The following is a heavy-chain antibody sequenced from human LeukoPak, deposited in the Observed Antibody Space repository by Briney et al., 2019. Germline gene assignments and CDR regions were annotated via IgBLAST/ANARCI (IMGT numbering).Heavy chain of an antibody. J-gene: IGHJ4*02. CDR3: AKDMSCSGGSCYWGGYYFDY. CDR1: GFTFDDYA. D-gene: IGHD2-15*01. V-gene: IGHV3-9*01. CDR2: ISWNSGSI. Sequence: PGRSLRLSCAASGFTFDDYAMHWVRQAPGKGLEWVSGISWNSGSIGYADSVKGRLTISRDNAKNSLYLQMNSLRAEDTALYYCAKDMSCSGGSCYWGGYYFDYWGQGTLVTVSS.